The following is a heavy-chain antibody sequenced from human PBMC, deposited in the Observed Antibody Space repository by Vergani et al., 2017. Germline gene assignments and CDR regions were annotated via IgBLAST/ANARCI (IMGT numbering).Heavy chain of an antibody. D-gene: IGHD1-26*01. J-gene: IGHJ4*02. Sequence: QVQLVESGGGLVKPGGSLRLSCVASGFTFRDHYMSWIRQAPGKGLEWVSYTSSTGSSISYAHSVKGRFTISRDNAKDSVFLQMNSLRAEDTAVYYCARYRGNYDYFDSWGQGTLVTVSP. CDR3: ARYRGNYDYFDS. V-gene: IGHV3-11*01. CDR2: TSSTGSSI. CDR1: GFTFRDHY.